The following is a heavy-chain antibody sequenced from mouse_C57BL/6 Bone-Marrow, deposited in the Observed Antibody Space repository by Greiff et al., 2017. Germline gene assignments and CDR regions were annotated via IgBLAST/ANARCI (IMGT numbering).Heavy chain of an antibody. J-gene: IGHJ2*01. CDR2: IDPSDSYT. CDR3: ARKIRYGSSCDY. V-gene: IGHV1-69*01. CDR1: GYTFTSYW. Sequence: QVQLQQPGAELVMPGASVKLSCKASGYTFTSYWMHWVKQRPGQGLEWIGEIDPSDSYTNYNQKFKGKSTLTVDKSSSTAYMQLSSLTSEDSAVYYCARKIRYGSSCDYWGQGTTLTVSS. D-gene: IGHD1-1*01.